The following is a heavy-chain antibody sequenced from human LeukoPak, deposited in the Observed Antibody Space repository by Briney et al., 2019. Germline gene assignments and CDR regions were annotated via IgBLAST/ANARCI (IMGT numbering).Heavy chain of an antibody. D-gene: IGHD4-11*01. CDR1: GGSISSHY. J-gene: IGHJ4*02. Sequence: SETLSLTCTVSGGSISSHYWSWIRQPPGKGLEWIGYVENYGRTECIPSLQSRVTLSVDTSKNQFSLKLSSVTAADTAVYYCARHGQGTVKGLHFDYWGQGTLVTASS. CDR3: ARHGQGTVKGLHFDY. V-gene: IGHV4-59*08. CDR2: VENYGRT.